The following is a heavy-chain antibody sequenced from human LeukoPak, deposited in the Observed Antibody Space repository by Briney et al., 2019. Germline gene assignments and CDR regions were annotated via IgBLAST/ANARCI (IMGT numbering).Heavy chain of an antibody. Sequence: ASVKVSCKASGYTFTGYYMHWVRQAPGQGLEWTGRIIPILGIANYAQKFQGRVTITADKSTSTAYMELSSLRSEDTAVYYCARAVVVVVAAREDAFDIWGQGTMVTVSS. CDR2: IIPILGIA. CDR3: ARAVVVVVAAREDAFDI. J-gene: IGHJ3*02. V-gene: IGHV1-69*04. CDR1: GYTFTGYY. D-gene: IGHD2-15*01.